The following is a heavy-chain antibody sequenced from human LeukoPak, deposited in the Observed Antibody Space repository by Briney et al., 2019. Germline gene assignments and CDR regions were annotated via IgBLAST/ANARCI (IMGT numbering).Heavy chain of an antibody. CDR2: IIPILGIA. CDR1: GRTFSSYA. J-gene: IGHJ4*02. Sequence: SVKVSCEASGRTFSSYAISWVRQAPGQGLEWLGRIIPILGIANYAQKFQGRVTITADKSTSTAYMELSSLRSEDTAVYYCASRLAVAGTIPDYWGQGTLVTVSS. CDR3: ASRLAVAGTIPDY. V-gene: IGHV1-69*04. D-gene: IGHD6-19*01.